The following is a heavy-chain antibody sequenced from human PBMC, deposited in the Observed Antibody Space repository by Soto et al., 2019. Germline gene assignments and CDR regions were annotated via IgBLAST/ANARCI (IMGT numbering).Heavy chain of an antibody. J-gene: IGHJ6*02. D-gene: IGHD2-8*01. V-gene: IGHV1-2*04. Sequence: ASVKVSCKASGYSFNDYHIHWVRQAPGQGLEWLGRINPKSGGASTAQKFQGWVTITTDTSISTASMELTRLTSDDTAIYYCARGDSTDCSNGVCSFFYNHDMDVWGQGTTVTVSS. CDR1: GYSFNDYH. CDR2: INPKSGGA. CDR3: ARGDSTDCSNGVCSFFYNHDMDV.